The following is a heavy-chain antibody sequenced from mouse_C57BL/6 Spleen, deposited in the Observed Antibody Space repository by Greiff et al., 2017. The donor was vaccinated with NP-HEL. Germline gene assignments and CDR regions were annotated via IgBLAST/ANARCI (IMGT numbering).Heavy chain of an antibody. V-gene: IGHV5-17*01. D-gene: IGHD2-4*01. Sequence: EVQGVESGGGLVKPGGSLKLSCAASGFTFSDYGMHWVRQAPEKGLEWVAYISSGSSTIYYADTVKGRFTISRDNAKNTLFLQMTSLRSEDTAMYYCARSLYDYRQGYYFDYWGQGTTLTVSS. CDR1: GFTFSDYG. CDR3: ARSLYDYRQGYYFDY. J-gene: IGHJ2*01. CDR2: ISSGSSTI.